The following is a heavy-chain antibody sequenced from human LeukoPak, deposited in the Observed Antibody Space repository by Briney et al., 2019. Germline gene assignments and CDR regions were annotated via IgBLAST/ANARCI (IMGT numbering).Heavy chain of an antibody. Sequence: GGSLRLSCAVSGFTFSSYWMNWVRQAPGIGLEWVANIKQDGSQKYYVDSVRGRFTISRDNAKNSLYLQLNSLRAEDTAVYYCARDESGDSYGLYWGQGTLVTVSS. V-gene: IGHV3-7*05. CDR2: IKQDGSQK. J-gene: IGHJ4*02. CDR1: GFTFSSYW. CDR3: ARDESGDSYGLY. D-gene: IGHD5-18*01.